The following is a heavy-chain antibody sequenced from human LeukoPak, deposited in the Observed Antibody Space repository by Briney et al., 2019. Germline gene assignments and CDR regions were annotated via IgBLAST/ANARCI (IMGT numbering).Heavy chain of an antibody. V-gene: IGHV4-59*01. CDR2: IYYSGRT. Sequence: PSETLSLTCSVSGGSISSYYWSWIRQPPGKGLEWIGYIYYSGRTNYNPSLKSRVTISVDTSKNQFSLTLSSVTAADTAVYYCARGPLGDEFADAFDIWGQGTMVTVSS. CDR1: GGSISSYY. D-gene: IGHD4-17*01. J-gene: IGHJ3*02. CDR3: ARGPLGDEFADAFDI.